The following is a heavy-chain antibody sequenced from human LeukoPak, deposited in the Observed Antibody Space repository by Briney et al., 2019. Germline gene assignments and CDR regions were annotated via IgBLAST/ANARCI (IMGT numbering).Heavy chain of an antibody. CDR3: ARDLGYNWNYWFDP. V-gene: IGHV1-69*04. D-gene: IGHD1-7*01. CDR2: IIPILGIA. CDR1: GGTFSSYA. J-gene: IGHJ5*02. Sequence: SVKVSCKASGGTFSSYAISWVRQAPGQGLEWMGRIIPILGIANYAQKFQGRVTITADKSTSTAYMELSSLRSEDAAVYYCARDLGYNWNYWFDPWGQGTLVTVSS.